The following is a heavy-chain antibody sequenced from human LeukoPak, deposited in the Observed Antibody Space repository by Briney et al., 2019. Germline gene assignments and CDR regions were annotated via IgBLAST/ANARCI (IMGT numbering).Heavy chain of an antibody. Sequence: SETLSLTCTVSGGSIRSSSDYWGWIRQPPGKGLEWIGSIFYGGSPSYNPSLKSRVTISVDTSKNQFSLEVRSVTAADTAVYFCARHKNYGGRDAFDIWGQGTMVTVSS. D-gene: IGHD4-23*01. CDR1: GGSIRSSSDY. V-gene: IGHV4-39*01. J-gene: IGHJ3*02. CDR2: IFYGGSP. CDR3: ARHKNYGGRDAFDI.